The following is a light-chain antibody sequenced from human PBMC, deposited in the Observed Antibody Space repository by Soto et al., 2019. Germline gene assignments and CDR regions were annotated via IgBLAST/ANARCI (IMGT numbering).Light chain of an antibody. Sequence: DIQMTQSPSSLSASVGDRVTITCRASQSIRSLLHWYQQKPGKAPKLLIYAASSLPRGVPSRFSGSGSVSACTLTISRLQTEDFSTYYSQPSYITPPKTFGKRTKVEIK. CDR3: QPSYITPPKT. CDR2: AAS. J-gene: IGKJ1*01. V-gene: IGKV1-39*01. CDR1: QSIRSL.